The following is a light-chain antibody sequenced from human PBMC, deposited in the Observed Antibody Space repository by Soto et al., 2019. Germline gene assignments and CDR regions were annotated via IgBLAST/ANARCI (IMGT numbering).Light chain of an antibody. Sequence: QSVLTQAPSAFGSPGHSVTISCTGTSSDIGGYNSVSWYQQHPGKAPKVMIYDVTKRPSGVPDRFSGSKSGNTASLTVSALQAEDEADYYCSSYTDRKNLVFGTGTKVTVL. CDR3: SSYTDRKNLV. V-gene: IGLV2-8*01. CDR1: SSDIGGYNS. J-gene: IGLJ1*01. CDR2: DVT.